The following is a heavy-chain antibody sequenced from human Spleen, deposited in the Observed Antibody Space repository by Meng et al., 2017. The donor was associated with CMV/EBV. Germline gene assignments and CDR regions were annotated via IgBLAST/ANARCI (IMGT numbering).Heavy chain of an antibody. D-gene: IGHD2-21*01. CDR2: ISGSGVTT. Sequence: GGSLRLSCAASGFTFKTYAMSWVRQAPGVGLDWVSTISGSGVTTYSADSVKGRFTISRDNSKNTLYLQMNSLGADDTAVYYCAKAAYPDAIDRGSDYWGQGTLVTVSS. CDR3: AKAAYPDAIDRGSDY. CDR1: GFTFKTYA. V-gene: IGHV3-23*01. J-gene: IGHJ4*02.